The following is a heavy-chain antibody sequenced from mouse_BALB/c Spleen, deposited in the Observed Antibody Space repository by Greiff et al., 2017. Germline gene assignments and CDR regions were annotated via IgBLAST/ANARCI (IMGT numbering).Heavy chain of an antibody. CDR1: GYNFTSYW. CDR3: ARAGYDDAMDY. V-gene: IGHV1-55*01. Sequence: QVQLQQPGAELVKPGTSVKLSCTASGYNFTSYWINWVKLRPGQGLEWIGDIYPGSGSTNYNEKFKSKTTLTVDTSSSTAYMQLSSLASEDSALYDCARAGYDDAMDYWGQGTSVTVSA. D-gene: IGHD2-2*01. CDR2: IYPGSGST. J-gene: IGHJ4*01.